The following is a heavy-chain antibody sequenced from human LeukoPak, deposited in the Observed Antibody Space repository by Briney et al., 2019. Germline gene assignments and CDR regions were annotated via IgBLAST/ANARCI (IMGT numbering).Heavy chain of an antibody. CDR1: GFTFSRYW. V-gene: IGHV3-74*01. CDR3: VRVLSGSWDWFDP. CDR2: INPDGSTT. D-gene: IGHD3-22*01. Sequence: PGESLRLSCAASGFTFSRYWIHWVRQAPGKGLEWVSRINPDGSTTTYADSVKGRFTISRDNAKNTAYLQMNSLRAEDTALYHCVRVLSGSWDWFDPWGQGTLVTVSS. J-gene: IGHJ5*02.